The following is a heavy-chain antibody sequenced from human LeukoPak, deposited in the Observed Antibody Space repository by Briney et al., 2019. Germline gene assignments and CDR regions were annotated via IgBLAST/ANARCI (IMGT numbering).Heavy chain of an antibody. V-gene: IGHV1-8*03. D-gene: IGHD6-13*01. J-gene: IGHJ6*03. CDR2: MNPNSGNT. Sequence: GASVKVSCKASGYTFTSYDINWVRQATGQGLEWMGWMNPNSGNTGYAQKFQGRVTITRNTSISTAYMELSSLRSEDTAVYYCARGVIAAAGTANYYYYYYMDVWGKGTTVTISS. CDR1: GYTFTSYD. CDR3: ARGVIAAAGTANYYYYYYMDV.